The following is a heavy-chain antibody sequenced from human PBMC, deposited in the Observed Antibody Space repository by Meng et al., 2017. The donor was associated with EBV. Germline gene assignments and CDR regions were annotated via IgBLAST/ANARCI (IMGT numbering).Heavy chain of an antibody. CDR1: GDSISSRSYY. CDR3: ARVSFYDYWSGYSFNWFDT. CDR2: VYYSGNS. V-gene: IGHV4-39*01. D-gene: IGHD3-3*01. Sequence: QLQLYQSGPGLVKPSETLSLTCPVAGDSISSRSYYWGWIRQSPGKGLEWIGKVYYSGNSYYNPSLKSRVIISVDTSKNQFYLKLISVTAADTAVYFCARVSFYDYWSGYSFNWFDTWGQGSLGTVVS. J-gene: IGHJ5*02.